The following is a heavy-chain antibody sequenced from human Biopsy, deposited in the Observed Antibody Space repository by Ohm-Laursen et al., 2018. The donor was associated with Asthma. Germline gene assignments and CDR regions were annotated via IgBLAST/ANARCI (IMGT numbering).Heavy chain of an antibody. CDR2: IYYSGTT. D-gene: IGHD6-13*01. CDR1: SGSGGYMRSGNYY. Sequence: GTLSLTCSLSSGSGGYMRSGNYYWGWIRQPPGKGLEWIGSIYYSGTTYYNPSLESRVPVSADTSKNQFSLKLPSVTAADTAVYYCVRGSSSWHHGPFHYYYGLDVWGQGTTATVSS. J-gene: IGHJ6*02. CDR3: VRGSSSWHHGPFHYYYGLDV. V-gene: IGHV4-39*01.